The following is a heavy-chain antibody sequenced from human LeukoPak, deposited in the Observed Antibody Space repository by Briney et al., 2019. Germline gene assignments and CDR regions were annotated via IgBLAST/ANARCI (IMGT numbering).Heavy chain of an antibody. CDR3: ATDLSMITFGGVIVNNY. J-gene: IGHJ4*02. Sequence: GASVKVSCKVSGYNLTELSMHWVRQAPGKGLEWMGGFDPEDGETIYAQKFQGRVTMTEDTSTDTAYMELSSLRSEDTAVYYCATDLSMITFGGVIVNNYWGQGTLVTVSS. D-gene: IGHD3-16*02. CDR2: FDPEDGET. CDR1: GYNLTELS. V-gene: IGHV1-24*01.